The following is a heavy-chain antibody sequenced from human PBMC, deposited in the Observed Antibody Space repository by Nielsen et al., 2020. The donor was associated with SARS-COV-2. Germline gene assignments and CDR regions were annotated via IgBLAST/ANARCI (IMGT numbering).Heavy chain of an antibody. CDR1: GYTFTSYG. J-gene: IGHJ5*02. V-gene: IGHV1-18*01. Sequence: ASVKVSCKASGYTFTSYGISWVRQAPGQGLEWMGWISAYNGNTNYAQKLQGRVTMTTDTSTSTAYMELRSLRSDDTAVYYCARGGEWLRLFGTSENWFDPWGQGTLVTVSS. CDR3: ARGGEWLRLFGTSENWFDP. CDR2: ISAYNGNT. D-gene: IGHD5-12*01.